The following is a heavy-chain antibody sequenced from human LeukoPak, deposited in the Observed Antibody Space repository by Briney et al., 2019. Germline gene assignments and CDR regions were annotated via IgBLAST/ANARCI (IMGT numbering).Heavy chain of an antibody. Sequence: PGGSLRLSCAASGFTFSSYSMNWVRQARGEGLEWVSSISSSSSYIYYAGSVKGRFTISRDNAKNSLYLQMNSLRAEDTAVYYCARGPALTGTTYFDYWGQGTLVTVSS. J-gene: IGHJ4*02. CDR1: GFTFSSYS. V-gene: IGHV3-21*01. CDR2: ISSSSSYI. D-gene: IGHD1-7*01. CDR3: ARGPALTGTTYFDY.